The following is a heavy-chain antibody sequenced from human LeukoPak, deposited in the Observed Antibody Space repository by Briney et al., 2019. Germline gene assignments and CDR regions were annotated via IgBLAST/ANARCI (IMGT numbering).Heavy chain of an antibody. CDR1: GYTFTGYY. V-gene: IGHV1-2*02. CDR3: ARSALIMITFGGVTPIDY. CDR2: INPNSGGT. D-gene: IGHD3-16*01. J-gene: IGHJ4*02. Sequence: ASVKVSCKASGYTFTGYYMHWVRQAPGQGLEWMGWINPNSGGTNYAQKFQGRVTMTRDTSISTAYMELSRLRSDDTAVYYCARSALIMITFGGVTPIDYWGQGTLVTVSS.